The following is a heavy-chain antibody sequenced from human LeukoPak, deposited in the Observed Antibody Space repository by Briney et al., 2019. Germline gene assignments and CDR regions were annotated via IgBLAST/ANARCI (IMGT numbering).Heavy chain of an antibody. CDR2: IYHSGST. Sequence: PSETLSLTCTVSGYSISSGYYWGWIRQPPGKGLEWIGSIYHSGSTYYNPSLKSRVTISVDRSKNQFSLKLSSVTAADTAVYYCAREFDIWGQGTMVTVSS. CDR1: GYSISSGYY. CDR3: AREFDI. V-gene: IGHV4-38-2*02. J-gene: IGHJ3*02.